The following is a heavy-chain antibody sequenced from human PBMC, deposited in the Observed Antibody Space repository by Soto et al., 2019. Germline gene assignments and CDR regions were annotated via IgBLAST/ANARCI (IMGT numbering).Heavy chain of an antibody. CDR3: VKDSYADFHRVLSTAEYFFDH. D-gene: IGHD2-15*01. J-gene: IGHJ4*02. Sequence: SLRLSCTASGFTFDDYAMHWVRQGPGRGLEWVSGITWNSGKIAYADSVKGRFTIARDDDNNSLYLQMNSLRPEDTALYYCVKDSYADFHRVLSTAEYFFDHWGQGTLVTVSS. V-gene: IGHV3-9*01. CDR2: ITWNSGKI. CDR1: GFTFDDYA.